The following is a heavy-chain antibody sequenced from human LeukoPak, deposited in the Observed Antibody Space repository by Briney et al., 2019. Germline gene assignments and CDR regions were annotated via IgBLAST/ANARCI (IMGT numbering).Heavy chain of an antibody. CDR1: GYTFTSYD. CDR2: MNPNSGNT. V-gene: IGHV1-8*01. Sequence: ASVKVSCKASGYTFTSYDINWVRQATGQGLEWMGWMNPNSGNTGYAQKFQGRVTMTRNTSISTAYMELSRLRSDDTAVYYCARTAVDCSGGSCYLGYYYWGQGTLVTVSS. D-gene: IGHD2-15*01. CDR3: ARTAVDCSGGSCYLGYYY. J-gene: IGHJ4*02.